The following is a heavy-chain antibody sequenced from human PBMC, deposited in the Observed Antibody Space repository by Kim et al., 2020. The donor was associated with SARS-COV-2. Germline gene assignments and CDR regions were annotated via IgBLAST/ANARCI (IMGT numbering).Heavy chain of an antibody. CDR1: GFTFSSYA. V-gene: IGHV3-23*03. CDR3: AKDRSAAAHYNYFDY. Sequence: GGSLRLSCAASGFTFSSYAMSWVRQAPGKGLEWVSVIYSGGSSTYYADSVKGRFTISRDNSKNTLYLQMNSLRAEDTDVYYCAKDRSAAAHYNYFDYWGQGTLVTVSS. J-gene: IGHJ4*02. D-gene: IGHD6-13*01. CDR2: IYSGGSST.